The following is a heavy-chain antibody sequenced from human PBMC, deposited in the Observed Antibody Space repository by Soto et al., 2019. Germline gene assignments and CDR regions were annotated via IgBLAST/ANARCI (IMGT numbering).Heavy chain of an antibody. J-gene: IGHJ4*02. CDR3: SGGVGDAF. V-gene: IGHV3-7*04. CDR1: ESTVSRDW. D-gene: IGHD1-26*01. CDR2: INQDGSEK. Sequence: EVYLVESGGGLVQTGGSLRLSCAIFESTVSRDWMNWVRQAPGKGLEWVAHINQDGSEKYYVDSVKGRFTISRDNAKKSLYLQMNSLRPADTAMYYCSGGVGDAFWGQGTLVTVSS.